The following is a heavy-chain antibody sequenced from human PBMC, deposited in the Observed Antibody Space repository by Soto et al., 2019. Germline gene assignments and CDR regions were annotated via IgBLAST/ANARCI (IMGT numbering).Heavy chain of an antibody. J-gene: IGHJ5*02. D-gene: IGHD6-13*01. CDR1: GFTVSTNY. CDR2: INTGSSS. CDR3: VRVVAAAGT. V-gene: IGHV3-53*01. Sequence: GGSLRLSCAASGFTVSTNYMGWVRQAPGKGLEWVSLINTGSSSFYADSVKGRFTISRDSSKNTLYLQMNSLRIEDTAVYYCVRVVAAAGTWGQGALVTVSS.